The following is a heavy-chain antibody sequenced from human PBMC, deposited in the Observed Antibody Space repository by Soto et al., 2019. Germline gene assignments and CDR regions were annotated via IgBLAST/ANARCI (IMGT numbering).Heavy chain of an antibody. CDR2: IIPIFGTA. J-gene: IGHJ4*02. V-gene: IGHV1-69*12. CDR1: GGTFSSYA. CDR3: ARARAGKWEPNHDFDY. D-gene: IGHD1-26*01. Sequence: QVQLVQSGAEVKKPGSSVKVSCKASGGTFSSYAISWVRQAPGQGLEWMGGIIPIFGTANYAQKFQGRVTITADESTSTAYMELSSLRSEDTAVYYCARARAGKWEPNHDFDYWGQGTLVTVSS.